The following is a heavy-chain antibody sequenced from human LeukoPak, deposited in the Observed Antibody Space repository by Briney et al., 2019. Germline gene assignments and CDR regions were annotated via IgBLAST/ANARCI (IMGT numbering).Heavy chain of an antibody. D-gene: IGHD6-25*01. J-gene: IGHJ4*02. V-gene: IGHV4-39*02. CDR3: ARDANYRDRRGYPSPFDF. CDR1: GDTISSSRFF. CDR2: LSDRGSP. Sequence: SETLSLTCTVSGDTISSSRFFWAWIRQPPGQGLEWIASLSDRGSPKYSPSFQSRVSIFTDTAKNQLSLNLRSVTAADTAVYYCARDANYRDRRGYPSPFDFWGQGILVTVSS.